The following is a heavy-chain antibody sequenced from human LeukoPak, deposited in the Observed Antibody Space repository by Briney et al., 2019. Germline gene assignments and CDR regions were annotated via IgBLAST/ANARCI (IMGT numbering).Heavy chain of an antibody. J-gene: IGHJ3*01. CDR3: ARMNYDILTGYYLRAFDV. Sequence: GGSLRLSCAASGFTFSSYEINWVRQAPGKGLEWVSHISSSGSIIYYADSVKGRFTISRDNAKNSLYLQMNSLRAEGTAVYYCARMNYDILTGYYLRAFDVWGQGTMVTVSS. CDR1: GFTFSSYE. V-gene: IGHV3-48*03. CDR2: ISSSGSII. D-gene: IGHD3-9*01.